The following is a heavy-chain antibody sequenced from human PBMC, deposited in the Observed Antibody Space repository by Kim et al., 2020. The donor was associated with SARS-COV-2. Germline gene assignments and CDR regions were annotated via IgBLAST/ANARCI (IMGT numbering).Heavy chain of an antibody. J-gene: IGHJ5*02. CDR3: ARSPGSWYNPEGRNWFDP. CDR1: GYTFTSYA. V-gene: IGHV1-3*01. D-gene: IGHD6-13*01. CDR2: INAGNGNT. Sequence: ASVKVSCKASGYTFTSYAMHWVRQAPGQRLEWMGWINAGNGNTKYSQKFQGRVTITRDTSASTAYMELSSLRSEDTAVYYCARSPGSWYNPEGRNWFDPWGQGTLVTVSS.